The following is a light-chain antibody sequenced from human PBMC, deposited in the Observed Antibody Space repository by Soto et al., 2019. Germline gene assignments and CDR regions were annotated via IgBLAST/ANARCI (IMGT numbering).Light chain of an antibody. CDR2: GAS. Sequence: EIVMTQSPATRSVSPGEGATLSCRASQSVSSNLAWYQQKPDQAPRLLIYGASTRATGIPARFSGSGSGTEFTLTIRSLQSEDFAVYYCQQYNNWPPLTFGGGTKVDIK. CDR3: QQYNNWPPLT. V-gene: IGKV3-15*01. J-gene: IGKJ4*01. CDR1: QSVSSN.